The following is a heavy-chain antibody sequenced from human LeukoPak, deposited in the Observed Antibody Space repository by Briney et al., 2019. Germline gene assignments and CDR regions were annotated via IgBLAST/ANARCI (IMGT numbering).Heavy chain of an antibody. CDR2: IYPGDSDT. Sequence: GESLKISCKTSGYSFTDYWIGWVRQMPGKCLEWMGIIYPGDSDTRYSPSFQGQVTISADKSISTAYLQWSSLKASDTAMYYCAAYRDGSGSSFDYWGQGTLVTVSS. V-gene: IGHV5-51*01. CDR3: AAYRDGSGSSFDY. D-gene: IGHD3-10*01. CDR1: GYSFTDYW. J-gene: IGHJ4*02.